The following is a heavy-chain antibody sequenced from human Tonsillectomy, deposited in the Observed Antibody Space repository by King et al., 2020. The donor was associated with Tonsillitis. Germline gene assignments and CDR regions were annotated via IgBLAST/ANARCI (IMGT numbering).Heavy chain of an antibody. CDR3: ARNGDACLGV. V-gene: IGHV4-4*02. D-gene: IGHD5-24*01. J-gene: IGHJ6*02. CDR1: RGSISSGNW. CDR2: IYHSGSA. Sequence: QLQESGPGLVKPSGTLSLTCAVSRGSISSGNWWRWVRQPPGKGLEWIGEIYHSGSANYNPSLKSRVTISVDKSTNQLYLNLNSLTAADTAVYYCARNGDACLGVWGPGTPVTVSS.